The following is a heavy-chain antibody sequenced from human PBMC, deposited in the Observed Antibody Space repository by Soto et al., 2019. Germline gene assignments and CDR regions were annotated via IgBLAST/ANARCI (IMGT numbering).Heavy chain of an antibody. D-gene: IGHD4-4*01. Sequence: GESLKISCKGSGFSLSSYWINWVRQMPGKGLEWMGKIDPSDSRTTYSPSFQGHVTISVDKSISTAYLQWSSVKASDTAMYYCARVGHDYSNSGMDVWGQGTTVTVSS. CDR3: ARVGHDYSNSGMDV. V-gene: IGHV5-10-1*01. CDR1: GFSLSSYW. J-gene: IGHJ6*02. CDR2: IDPSDSRT.